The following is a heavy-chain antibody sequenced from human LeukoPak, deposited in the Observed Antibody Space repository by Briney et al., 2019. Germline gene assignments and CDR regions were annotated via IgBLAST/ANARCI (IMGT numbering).Heavy chain of an antibody. CDR2: IYSGGST. D-gene: IGHD5-18*01. Sequence: GGSLRLSCAASGFTFSSNYMSWVRQAPGKGLEWVSVIYSGGSTYYADSVKGRFTISRDNSKNTLYLQMNSLRAEDTAVYYCARVGGYSYGYFDYWGQGTLVTVSS. V-gene: IGHV3-53*01. J-gene: IGHJ4*02. CDR3: ARVGGYSYGYFDY. CDR1: GFTFSSNY.